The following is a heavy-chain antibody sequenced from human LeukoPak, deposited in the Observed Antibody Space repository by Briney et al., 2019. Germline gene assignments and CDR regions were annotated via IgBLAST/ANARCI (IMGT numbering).Heavy chain of an antibody. V-gene: IGHV3-23*01. CDR3: ARASWVSSAYAVW. CDR2: MKGTGET. J-gene: IGHJ4*02. CDR1: RLSFSSFA. Sequence: GGSLTLSCAASRLSFSSFAMSWVRHAPARGLQWLSSMKGTGETFYADSVRGRFTLSRDDSRNTVYLQLNNLRVEDTAVYYCARASWVSSAYAVWWGQGTVVTVSS. D-gene: IGHD2-2*01.